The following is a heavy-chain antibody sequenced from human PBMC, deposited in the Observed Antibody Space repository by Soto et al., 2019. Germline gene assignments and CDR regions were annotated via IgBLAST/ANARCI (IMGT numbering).Heavy chain of an antibody. V-gene: IGHV1-69*02. CDR2: IIPVLNIA. CDR1: GGTFNSYS. J-gene: IGHJ4*02. Sequence: QVQLVQSGAEVKKPGSSVKVSCKASGGTFNSYSIHWVRQAPGQVLEWMGRIIPVLNIANYTQKLQGRVTSSADRSTSTAYMELSSLTSEDTAMYYCASVGPRHHFWGQGTLVTVSS. CDR3: ASVGPRHHF. D-gene: IGHD1-26*01.